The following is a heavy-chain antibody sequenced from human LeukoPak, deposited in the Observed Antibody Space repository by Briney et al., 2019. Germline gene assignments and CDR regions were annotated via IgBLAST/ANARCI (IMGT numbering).Heavy chain of an antibody. D-gene: IGHD1/OR15-1a*01. CDR2: ISSSNNTI. V-gene: IGHV3-48*01. J-gene: IGHJ4*02. CDR3: ARWNTYGLQY. Sequence: HPGGSLRLSCAASGFTFSTYSMNWVRQAPGKGLERVSYISSSNNTIYYADSVKGRLTISRDNAKNSLYLQMNSLRAEDTAIYYCARWNTYGLQYWGQGTLVTVSS. CDR1: GFTFSTYS.